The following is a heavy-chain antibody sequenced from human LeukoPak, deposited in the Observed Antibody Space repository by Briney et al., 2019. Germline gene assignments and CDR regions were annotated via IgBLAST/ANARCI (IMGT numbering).Heavy chain of an antibody. CDR2: INGSATYT. J-gene: IGHJ3*02. CDR1: GLTFSDYA. Sequence: GGSLRLSCVVSGLTFSDYAMNWVRQAPGKGLEWVSTINGSATYTNYADSVKGRFTISRHNSKNTLYLQMNSLRVEDTAVYYCAKDEYTYGHDAFDIWGQGTMVTVSS. CDR3: AKDEYTYGHDAFDI. D-gene: IGHD5-18*01. V-gene: IGHV3-23*01.